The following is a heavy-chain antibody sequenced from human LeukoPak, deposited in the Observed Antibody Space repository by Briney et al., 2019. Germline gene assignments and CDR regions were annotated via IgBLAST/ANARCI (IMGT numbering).Heavy chain of an antibody. Sequence: SETLSLTCAVSGYSISSGYYWGWIRQPPGKGLEWIGSIYHSGSTYYNPSLKSRVTISVDTSKNQFSLKLSSVTAADTAVYYGARDHQEGATSYWGQGTLVTVSS. V-gene: IGHV4-38-2*02. CDR3: ARDHQEGATSY. D-gene: IGHD1-26*01. CDR2: IYHSGST. CDR1: GYSISSGYY. J-gene: IGHJ4*02.